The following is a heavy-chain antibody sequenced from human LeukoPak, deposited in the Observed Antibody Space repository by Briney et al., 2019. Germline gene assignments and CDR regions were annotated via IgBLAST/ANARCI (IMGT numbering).Heavy chain of an antibody. D-gene: IGHD6-6*01. J-gene: IGHJ1*01. Sequence: SETLSLTCTVSGGSISTYYWNWIRQPQGKGREWIGYIYHSGSTNYNPSLQSRVTISVDTSKTHFSLNLNSVTAADTAVYYCARGGAARLHFQNWGQGTLVTVSS. CDR1: GGSISTYY. CDR2: IYHSGST. V-gene: IGHV4-59*01. CDR3: ARGGAARLHFQN.